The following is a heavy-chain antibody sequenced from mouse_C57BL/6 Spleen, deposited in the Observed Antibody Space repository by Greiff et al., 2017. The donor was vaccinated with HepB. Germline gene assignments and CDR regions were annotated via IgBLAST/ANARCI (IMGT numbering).Heavy chain of an antibody. J-gene: IGHJ1*03. CDR3: ARDRGNPWYFDV. V-gene: IGHV5-4*01. CDR1: GFTFSSYA. D-gene: IGHD2-1*01. Sequence: EVKLVESGGGLVKPGGSLKLSCAASGFTFSSYAMSWVSQTPEKRLEWVATISAGGSYTYYPDNVKGRFTISRDNAKNNLYLQMSNLKSEDTAMYYCARDRGNPWYFDVWGTGTTVTVSS. CDR2: ISAGGSYT.